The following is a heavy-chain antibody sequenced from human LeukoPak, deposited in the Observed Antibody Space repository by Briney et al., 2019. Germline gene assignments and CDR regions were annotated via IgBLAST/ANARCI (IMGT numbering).Heavy chain of an antibody. V-gene: IGHV3-48*02. CDR2: ISYGSTTI. Sequence: GGSLRLSCAASGFSFSTYAMNWVRQAPGKGLEWVSHISYGSTTIHYADSVKGRFTISRDNAKNSLYLQMNSLRDEDTAVYYCARDTVGGSYLDFDYWGQGTLVTVSS. J-gene: IGHJ4*02. CDR3: ARDTVGGSYLDFDY. CDR1: GFSFSTYA. D-gene: IGHD1-26*01.